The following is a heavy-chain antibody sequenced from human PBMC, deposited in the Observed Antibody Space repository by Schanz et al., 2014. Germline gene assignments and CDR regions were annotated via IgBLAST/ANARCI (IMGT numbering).Heavy chain of an antibody. Sequence: VQVVESGGGVVRPGGSLRLSCAASGFTFSSYAMSWVRQAPGKGPEWVSSLTGSGGGTYYADSVRGRFAISRDNSKNTLYLQMNSLRADDTAVYYCAKDQLANYRGSGYNWFDPWGQGTLVTVSS. D-gene: IGHD3-10*01. CDR3: AKDQLANYRGSGYNWFDP. V-gene: IGHV3-23*04. CDR2: LTGSGGGT. J-gene: IGHJ5*02. CDR1: GFTFSSYA.